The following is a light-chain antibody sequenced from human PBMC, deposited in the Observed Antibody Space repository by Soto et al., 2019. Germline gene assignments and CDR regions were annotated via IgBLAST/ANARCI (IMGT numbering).Light chain of an antibody. CDR3: QVWDSRSDHLYV. J-gene: IGLJ1*01. V-gene: IGLV3-21*02. CDR2: DDS. Sequence: SYELTQPPSVSVAPGQTARITCGGNNIGSKSVHWYQQKPGQAPVLVVYDDSDRPSGIPERFSGSNSGNTATLTIRRVEAGDEADYYCQVWDSRSDHLYVFGAGTKLTVL. CDR1: NIGSKS.